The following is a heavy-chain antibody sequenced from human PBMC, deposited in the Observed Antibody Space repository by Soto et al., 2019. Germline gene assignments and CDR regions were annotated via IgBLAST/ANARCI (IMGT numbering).Heavy chain of an antibody. CDR3: ARDKAGLLRYFDWSHYYFDY. V-gene: IGHV1-18*01. J-gene: IGHJ4*02. CDR1: GYTFTSYG. CDR2: ISAYNGNT. D-gene: IGHD3-9*01. Sequence: GASVKVSCKASGYTFTSYGISWVRQAPGQGLEWMGWISAYNGNTNYAQKLQGRVTMTTDTSTSTAYMELRSLRSDDTAVYYCARDKAGLLRYFDWSHYYFDYWGQGTLVTVSS.